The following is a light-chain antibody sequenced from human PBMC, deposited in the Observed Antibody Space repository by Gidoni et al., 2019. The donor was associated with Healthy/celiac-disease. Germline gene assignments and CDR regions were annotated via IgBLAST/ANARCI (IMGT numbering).Light chain of an antibody. Sequence: QLVLTQSPSASASPGASVKLTCTLSSGHSSYAIAWHQQQPEKGPRYLMKLNSDGSHNKGDGIPDRFSGSSSGAERYLTISSLQSEDEADYYCQTWGTGIHVVFGGGTKLTVL. J-gene: IGLJ2*01. CDR2: LNSDGSH. CDR3: QTWGTGIHVV. V-gene: IGLV4-69*01. CDR1: SGHSSYA.